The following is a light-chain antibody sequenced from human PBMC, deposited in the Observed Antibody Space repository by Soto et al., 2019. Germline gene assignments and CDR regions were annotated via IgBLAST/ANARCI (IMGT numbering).Light chain of an antibody. J-gene: IGKJ5*01. CDR2: DTS. V-gene: IGKV1-33*01. CDR1: QDISNS. CDR3: QHYDSLPLT. Sequence: DIRMTQSQSSLCASVGDRVTISCQSIQDISNSLNWYQQKPGKDPKTLIYDTSNLETGVPSRFSGTGSGTDFNFTISRLQPEDSATYYCQHYDSLPLTFGQGTRLEIK.